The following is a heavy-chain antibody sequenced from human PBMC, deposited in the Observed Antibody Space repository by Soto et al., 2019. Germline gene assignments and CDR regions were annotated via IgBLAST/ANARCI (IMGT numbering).Heavy chain of an antibody. CDR3: ARVKRWEMATIDWCHYFDY. D-gene: IGHD5-12*01. Sequence: PSETLSLTCTVSGGSISSGGYYWSWIRQHPXKGLEWIGYIYYSGSTYYNPSLKSRVTISVDTSKNQFSLKLSSVTAADTAVYYCARVKRWEMATIDWCHYFDYWGQGTLVTVSS. CDR1: GGSISSGGYY. CDR2: IYYSGST. J-gene: IGHJ4*02. V-gene: IGHV4-31*03.